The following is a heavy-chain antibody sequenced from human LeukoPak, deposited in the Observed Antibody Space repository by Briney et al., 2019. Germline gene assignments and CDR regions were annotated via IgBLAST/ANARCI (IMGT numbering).Heavy chain of an antibody. CDR2: VYYSGST. CDR1: GGSISSYY. CDR3: ARGLGYCSSTSCYAPLYYMDV. J-gene: IGHJ6*03. D-gene: IGHD2-2*01. V-gene: IGHV4-59*01. Sequence: PSETLSLTCTVSGGSISSYYWNWIRQPPGKGLEWIGYVYYSGSTNYNPSLKSRVTMSVDTSKNQFSLKLSSVTAADTAVYYCARGLGYCSSTSCYAPLYYMDVWGKGTTVTISS.